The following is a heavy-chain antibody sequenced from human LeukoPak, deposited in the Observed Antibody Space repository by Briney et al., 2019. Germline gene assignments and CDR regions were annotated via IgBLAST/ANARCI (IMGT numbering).Heavy chain of an antibody. D-gene: IGHD3-22*01. CDR2: IYYSGST. J-gene: IGHJ4*02. Sequence: SQTLSLTCTVSGGSISSGDYYWSWIRQPPGKGLEWIGYIYYSGSTNYNPSLKSRVAMSIDTSKNQFSLRLSSVTAADTAVYYCARLADYYESTIFFKYWGQGNLATVSS. CDR3: ARLADYYESTIFFKY. CDR1: GGSISSGDYY. V-gene: IGHV4-61*08.